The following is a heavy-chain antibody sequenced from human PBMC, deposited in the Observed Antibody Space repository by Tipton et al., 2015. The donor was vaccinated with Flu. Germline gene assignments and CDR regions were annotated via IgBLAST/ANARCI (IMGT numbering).Heavy chain of an antibody. CDR3: ARGGVAGIVEIYYFDY. Sequence: QLVQSGAEVKKPGASVKVSCKASGYTFTGYYMHWVRQAPGQGLEWMGRINPNSGGTNYAQKFQGRVTMTRDTSISTAYMELSRRRSDDTAVYYCARGGVAGIVEIYYFDYWGQGTLVTVSS. D-gene: IGHD1-26*01. J-gene: IGHJ4*02. CDR1: GYTFTGYY. V-gene: IGHV1-2*06. CDR2: INPNSGGT.